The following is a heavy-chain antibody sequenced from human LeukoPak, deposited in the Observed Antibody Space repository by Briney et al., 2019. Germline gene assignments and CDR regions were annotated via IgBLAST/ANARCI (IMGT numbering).Heavy chain of an antibody. D-gene: IGHD3-10*01. CDR1: GGSFSGYY. V-gene: IGHV4-34*01. CDR3: ARGPVGESLGRDAFDI. J-gene: IGHJ3*02. CDR2: INHSGST. Sequence: PSETLSLTCAVYGGSFSGYYWSWIRQPPGKGPEWIGEINHSGSTNYNPSLKSRVTISVDTSKNQFSLKLSSVTAADTAVYYCARGPVGESLGRDAFDIWGQGQWSPSLQ.